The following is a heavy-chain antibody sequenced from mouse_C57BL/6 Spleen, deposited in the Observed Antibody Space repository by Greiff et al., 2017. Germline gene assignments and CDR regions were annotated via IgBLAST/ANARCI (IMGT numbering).Heavy chain of an antibody. Sequence: EVQLQQSGPELVKPGASVKISCKASGYSFTGYYMNWVKQSPEKSLEWIGEINPSTGGTTYNQKFKAKATLTVDKSSSTAYMQLKSLTSEDSAVYYCAREGGYSNYPMDYWGQGTSVTVSS. V-gene: IGHV1-42*01. CDR2: INPSTGGT. J-gene: IGHJ4*01. CDR1: GYSFTGYY. D-gene: IGHD2-5*01. CDR3: AREGGYSNYPMDY.